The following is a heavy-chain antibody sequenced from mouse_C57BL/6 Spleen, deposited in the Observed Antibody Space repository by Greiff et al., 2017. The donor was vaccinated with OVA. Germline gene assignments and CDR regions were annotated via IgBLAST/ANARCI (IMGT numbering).Heavy chain of an antibody. CDR3: ASALLDYNLGLFYK. J-gene: IGHJ2*01. CDR1: GYTFTSYD. D-gene: IGHD4-1*01. Sequence: VQLQVSGPELVKPGASVKLSCKASGYTFTSYDINWVKQRPGQGLEWIGWIYTRYGSTKYNEQFKGKVTLTVDTASSTASMALHSLTSEEAAIYFYASALLDYNLGLFYKWGHGDTLAVSS. CDR2: IYTRYGST. V-gene: IGHV1-85*01.